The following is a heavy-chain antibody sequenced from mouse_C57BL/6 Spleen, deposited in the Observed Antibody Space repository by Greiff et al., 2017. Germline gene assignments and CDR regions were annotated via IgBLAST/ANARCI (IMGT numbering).Heavy chain of an antibody. Sequence: VQLKESGAELVRPGASVKLSCTASGFNIKDDYMHWVKQRPEQGLEWIGWLDPENGDTEYASKFQGKATITADTSSNTAYLQLSSLTSEDTAVYYCTTWAITAMDYWGQGTSGTVSS. CDR3: TTWAITAMDY. D-gene: IGHD1-1*01. CDR1: GFNIKDDY. J-gene: IGHJ4*01. CDR2: LDPENGDT. V-gene: IGHV14-4*01.